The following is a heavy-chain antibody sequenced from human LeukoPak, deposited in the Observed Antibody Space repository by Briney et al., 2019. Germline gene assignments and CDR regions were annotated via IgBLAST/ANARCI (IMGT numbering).Heavy chain of an antibody. J-gene: IGHJ3*02. CDR1: GYTFTSYG. Sequence: ASVKVSCKASGYTFTSYGISWVRQAPGQGLEWMGWISAYNGNTNYAQKLQGRVTMPTDTSTSTAYMELRSLRSDDTAVYYCARDWPVRGQQLVRGAFDIWGQGTMVTVSS. CDR3: ARDWPVRGQQLVRGAFDI. V-gene: IGHV1-18*04. CDR2: ISAYNGNT. D-gene: IGHD6-13*01.